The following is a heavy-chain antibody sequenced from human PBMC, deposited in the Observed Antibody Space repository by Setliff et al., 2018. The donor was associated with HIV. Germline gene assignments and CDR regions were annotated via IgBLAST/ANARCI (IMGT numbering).Heavy chain of an antibody. CDR1: GNTFSSHY. CDR2: INPSGDIT. CDR3: ASKGGSGNYPDSDAFDI. Sequence: ASVKVSCKASGNTFSSHYMHWVRQAPGKGLEWMGLINPSGDITSYAEKFQGRVTMTRDTSTSTVYMELRSLRSEDTAIYYCASKGGSGNYPDSDAFDIWGQGTLFTVSS. V-gene: IGHV1-46*01. J-gene: IGHJ3*02. D-gene: IGHD3-10*01.